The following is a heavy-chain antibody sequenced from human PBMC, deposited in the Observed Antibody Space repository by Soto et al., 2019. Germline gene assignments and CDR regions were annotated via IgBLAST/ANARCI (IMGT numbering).Heavy chain of an antibody. V-gene: IGHV4-4*02. Sequence: KSLETLSLTCAVSGDSISSSVWWTWVRQPPGKGLEWIGEVFHTGDTYFNPSLRSRVAMSVDKSTNEFSLKVTSVTAADTAIYYCARKAWVRFDYWGQGALVTVSS. J-gene: IGHJ4*02. D-gene: IGHD7-27*01. CDR1: GDSISSSVW. CDR2: VFHTGDT. CDR3: ARKAWVRFDY.